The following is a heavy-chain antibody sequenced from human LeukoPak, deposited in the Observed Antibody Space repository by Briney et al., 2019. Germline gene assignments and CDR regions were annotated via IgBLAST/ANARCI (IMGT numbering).Heavy chain of an antibody. Sequence: GGSLRLSCAASGLTFYSYGMSWVRQAPGKGLEWVSVIYSGGSTYYADSVKGRFTISRDNSKNTLYLQMNSLRAEDTAVYYCARSSSGSYYNSGFDYWGQGTLVTVSS. CDR1: GLTFYSYG. V-gene: IGHV3-53*01. J-gene: IGHJ4*02. D-gene: IGHD1-26*01. CDR2: IYSGGST. CDR3: ARSSSGSYYNSGFDY.